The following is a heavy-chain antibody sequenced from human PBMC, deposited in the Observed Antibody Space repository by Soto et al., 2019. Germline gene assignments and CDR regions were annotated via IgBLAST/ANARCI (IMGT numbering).Heavy chain of an antibody. CDR2: IDWDDDK. D-gene: IGHD2-2*01. J-gene: IGHJ6*02. Sequence: SGPTLVNPAQTLTLTCTFSGFSLNTRGMCVTWIRQAPGKALEWLGRIDWDDDKYYRTSLKTRLTISKDTSKNQVVLTMTNMDPVDTATYYCARILGASSTGPYPNYGMDVWGQGTTVTVSS. CDR1: GFSLNTRGMC. V-gene: IGHV2-70*11. CDR3: ARILGASSTGPYPNYGMDV.